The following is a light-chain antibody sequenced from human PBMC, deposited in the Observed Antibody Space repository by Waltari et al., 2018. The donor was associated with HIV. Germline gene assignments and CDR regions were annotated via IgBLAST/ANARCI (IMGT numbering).Light chain of an antibody. CDR2: KAS. J-gene: IGKJ1*01. CDR1: RDISNW. Sequence: DIQMIHSPSTLSASVGARVTITCRASRDISNWLAGYRQKPGKAPKLLIYKASTLESRAPSRFSGSGSWTEFTLTINSMQPDDFASYSCQQYTGYPWTLGQGTKVE. V-gene: IGKV1-5*03. CDR3: QQYTGYPWT.